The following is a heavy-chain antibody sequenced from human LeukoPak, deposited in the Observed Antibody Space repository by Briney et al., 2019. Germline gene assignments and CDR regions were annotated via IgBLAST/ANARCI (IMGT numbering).Heavy chain of an antibody. Sequence: PGGSLRLSCATSGFTFSSYGMHWVRQAPGKGLEWVAVISYDGSDKYYADSVRGRFTISRDNSQNTLFLQINSLRTEDTAVYYCAKTFQRVQLWSNYDAFDIWGQGTMVTVSS. V-gene: IGHV3-30*18. D-gene: IGHD5-18*01. CDR3: AKTFQRVQLWSNYDAFDI. CDR1: GFTFSSYG. J-gene: IGHJ3*02. CDR2: ISYDGSDK.